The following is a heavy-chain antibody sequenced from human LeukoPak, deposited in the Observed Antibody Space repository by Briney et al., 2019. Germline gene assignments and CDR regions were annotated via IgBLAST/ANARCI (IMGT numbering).Heavy chain of an antibody. CDR3: ARAFFRPVHYDFWSGYPPHGMDV. CDR2: TYYRSKWYN. J-gene: IGHJ6*02. Sequence: SQTLSLTCAISGDSVSSNSAAWNWIRQSPSRGLEWLGRTYYRSKWYNDYAVSVKSRITINPDTYKNQFSLQLNSETPEDTAVYYCARAFFRPVHYDFWSGYPPHGMDVWGQGTTVTVSS. D-gene: IGHD3-3*01. CDR1: GDSVSSNSAA. V-gene: IGHV6-1*01.